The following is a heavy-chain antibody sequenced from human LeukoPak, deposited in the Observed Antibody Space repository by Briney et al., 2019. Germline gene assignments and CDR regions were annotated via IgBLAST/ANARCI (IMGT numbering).Heavy chain of an antibody. CDR1: GGSISGSTYY. D-gene: IGHD1-1*01. J-gene: IGHJ3*01. CDR3: ARINWDDAFDV. Sequence: SETLSLTCTVSGGSISGSTYYWGWIRQPPGKGLEWIGSIYYSGSTYYNPSLKIRLTISVDTSKNQFSLKLSSVTAADTAIYFCARINWDDAFDVWGQGTMVTVS. V-gene: IGHV4-39*01. CDR2: IYYSGST.